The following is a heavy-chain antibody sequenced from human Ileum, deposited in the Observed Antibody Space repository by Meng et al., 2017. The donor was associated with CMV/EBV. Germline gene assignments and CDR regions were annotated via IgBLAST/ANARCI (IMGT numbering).Heavy chain of an antibody. J-gene: IGHJ4*02. D-gene: IGHD3-9*01. CDR1: GFTVETTY. CDR3: ANDDWDE. CDR2: VYREGNT. Sequence: GGPLRLSCAAAGFTVETTYMSWVRQAPGKGLEWIAVVYREGNTNYADSVKGRFRTSRDISRNTVYLQMNSLRPEDTAMYYCANDDWDEWGQGTLVTVSS. V-gene: IGHV3-66*02.